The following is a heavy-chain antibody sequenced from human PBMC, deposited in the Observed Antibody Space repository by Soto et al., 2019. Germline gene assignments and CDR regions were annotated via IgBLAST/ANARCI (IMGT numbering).Heavy chain of an antibody. J-gene: IGHJ4*02. D-gene: IGHD3-22*01. CDR1: GGSFSGYY. Sequence: PSETLSLTCAVYGGSFSGYYWSWIRQPPGKGLEWIGEINHSGSTNYNPSLKSRVTISVDTSKNQFSLKLSSVTAADTAVYYCARGQYDSSGYYYVRQRGELFEYWGQGTLVTV. CDR2: INHSGST. V-gene: IGHV4-34*01. CDR3: ARGQYDSSGYYYVRQRGELFEY.